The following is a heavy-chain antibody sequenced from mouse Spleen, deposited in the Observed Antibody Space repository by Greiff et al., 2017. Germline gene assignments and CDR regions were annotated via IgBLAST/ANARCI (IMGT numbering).Heavy chain of an antibody. J-gene: IGHJ4*01. Sequence: EVKLQESGGGLVQPGGSRKLSCAASGFTFSSFGMHWVRQAPEKGLEWVAYISSGSSTIYYADTVKGRFTISRDNPKNTLFLQMTSLRSEDTAMYYCARWGGNYVDAMDYWGQGTSVTVSS. D-gene: IGHD2-1*01. CDR1: GFTFSSFG. CDR2: ISSGSSTI. CDR3: ARWGGNYVDAMDY. V-gene: IGHV5-17*02.